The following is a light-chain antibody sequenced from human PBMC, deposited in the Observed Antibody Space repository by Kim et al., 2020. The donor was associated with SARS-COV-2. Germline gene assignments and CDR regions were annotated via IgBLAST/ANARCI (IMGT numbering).Light chain of an antibody. CDR2: ADD. V-gene: IGLV6-57*02. CDR1: SGSIDDND. CDR3: QSYNRDNVI. J-gene: IGLJ2*01. Sequence: GKRVTVSANSSSGSIDDNDVQCYQQRPGGVPNTVIYADDQRPSGVSDRFSGSIDNSSNSASLTISGLRTEDEADYYCQSYNRDNVIFGGGTQLTVL.